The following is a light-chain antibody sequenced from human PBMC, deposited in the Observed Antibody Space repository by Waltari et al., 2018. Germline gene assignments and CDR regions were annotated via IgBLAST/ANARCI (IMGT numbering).Light chain of an antibody. V-gene: IGLV1-40*01. CDR1: DSSLASFG. J-gene: IGLJ3*02. Sequence: QSVLTQAPSVSGAPGQRVPISCTGGDSSLASFGVNWYHHRPGRVPKLLIYENTKRPSGVPDRFSGSKSGTSASLAIEGLQPEDEGDYYCQSYDNSLRGSLLFGGGTKVTV. CDR3: QSYDNSLRGSLL. CDR2: ENT.